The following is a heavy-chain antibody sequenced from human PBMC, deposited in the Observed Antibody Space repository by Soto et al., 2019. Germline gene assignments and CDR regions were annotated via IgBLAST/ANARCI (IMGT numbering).Heavy chain of an antibody. V-gene: IGHV4-59*01. Sequence: QVQLQESGPGLVKPSETLSLTCTVSGGSISSYYWSWIRQPPGKGLEWIGYIYYSGSTNYNPSLKSRVTISVDTSKNQFSLKLSSVTAADTAVYYCARGGSTNPDVWGKGTTVTVSS. J-gene: IGHJ6*04. D-gene: IGHD2-2*01. CDR3: ARGGSTNPDV. CDR1: GGSISSYY. CDR2: IYYSGST.